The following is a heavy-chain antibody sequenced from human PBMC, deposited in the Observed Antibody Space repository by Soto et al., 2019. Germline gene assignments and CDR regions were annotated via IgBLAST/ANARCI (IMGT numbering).Heavy chain of an antibody. CDR3: VREASGWYSRGSFDF. V-gene: IGHV3-23*01. CDR1: GFSFSNYA. J-gene: IGHJ3*01. Sequence: GSLRLSCAASGFSFSNYAMNWVRQAPGKGLEWVSVISGSGGGASYADSVQGRFTISRDNSNNTLYLQMNSLRAEDTAIYSCVREASGWYSRGSFDFWGRGTMVTVSS. CDR2: ISGSGGGA. D-gene: IGHD6-19*01.